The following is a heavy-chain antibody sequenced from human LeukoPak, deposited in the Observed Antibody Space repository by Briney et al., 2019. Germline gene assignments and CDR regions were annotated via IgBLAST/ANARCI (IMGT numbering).Heavy chain of an antibody. D-gene: IGHD3-22*01. Sequence: TGGSLRLSCAASGFTFSSYSMNWVRQAPGKGLEWVSSISSSSSYIYYADSVKGRFTISRDNSKNTLYLQMNSLRAEDTAVYYCARDPKIFTMMNAFDIWGQGTMVTVSS. J-gene: IGHJ3*02. CDR1: GFTFSSYS. V-gene: IGHV3-21*01. CDR2: ISSSSSYI. CDR3: ARDPKIFTMMNAFDI.